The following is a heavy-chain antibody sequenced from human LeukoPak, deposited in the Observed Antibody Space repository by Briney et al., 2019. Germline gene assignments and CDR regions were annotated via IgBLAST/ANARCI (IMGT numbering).Heavy chain of an antibody. J-gene: IGHJ4*02. D-gene: IGHD1-26*01. Sequence: PSQTLSLTCAVSAASISSGGYSWGWIRQPPGKGLEWIGYIYHSGSTYYNPSLKSRVTISVDRSKNQFSLKLSSVTAADTAVYYCARVNSGSYGRSFDYWGQGTLVTVSS. CDR2: IYHSGST. CDR3: ARVNSGSYGRSFDY. V-gene: IGHV4-30-2*01. CDR1: AASISSGGYS.